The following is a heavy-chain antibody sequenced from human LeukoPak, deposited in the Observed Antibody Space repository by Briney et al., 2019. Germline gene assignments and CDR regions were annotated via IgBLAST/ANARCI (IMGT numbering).Heavy chain of an antibody. Sequence: SETLSLTCTVSGGSISSSSYYWGWIRQPPGKGLEWIGYIYYSGSTNYNPSLKSRVTISVDTSKNQFSLKLSSVTAADTAVYYCARQGKRKIVVVHNGYFDYWGQGTLVTVSS. CDR1: GGSISSSSYY. CDR3: ARQGKRKIVVVHNGYFDY. V-gene: IGHV4-39*01. D-gene: IGHD3-22*01. J-gene: IGHJ4*02. CDR2: IYYSGST.